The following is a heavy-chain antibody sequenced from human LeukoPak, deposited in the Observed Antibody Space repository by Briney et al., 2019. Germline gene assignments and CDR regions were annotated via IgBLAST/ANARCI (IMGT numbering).Heavy chain of an antibody. Sequence: GGSLRLSCAASGFTFSDYYMSWIRQAPGKGLEWVSIISSSGITIYYADSVKGRFTISRDNAKTSLYLQMNSLRAEDTAVYYCARAGRVSQLRSNWFDPWGQGTLVTVSS. CDR3: ARAGRVSQLRSNWFDP. D-gene: IGHD3-3*01. CDR1: GFTFSDYY. V-gene: IGHV3-11*01. CDR2: ISSSGITI. J-gene: IGHJ5*02.